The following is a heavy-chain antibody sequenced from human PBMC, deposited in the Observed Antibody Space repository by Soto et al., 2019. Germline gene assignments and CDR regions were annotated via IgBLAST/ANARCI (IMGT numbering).Heavy chain of an antibody. D-gene: IGHD3-9*01. CDR1: GFTLSDFY. CDR3: ARGRYFAWPQVNWFDS. J-gene: IGHJ5*01. Sequence: GALRLSCAASGFTLSDFYMSWIRQAPGKGLEWISYISSSGSTKYYADSVKGRFTMSRDNAKNSLYLQMNSPRAEDTAVYYCARGRYFAWPQVNWFDSSGAGTMVTVYS. CDR2: ISSSGSTK. V-gene: IGHV3-11*01.